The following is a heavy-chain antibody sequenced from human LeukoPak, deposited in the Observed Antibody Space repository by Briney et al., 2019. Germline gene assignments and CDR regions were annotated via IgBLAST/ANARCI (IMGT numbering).Heavy chain of an antibody. D-gene: IGHD1-26*01. CDR1: GLTFSSYE. J-gene: IGHJ6*02. Sequence: GGSLRLSCAASGLTFSSYEMNWVRQAPGKGLEWVSYISSSGSTIYYADSVKGRFTISRDNAKNSLYLQMNSLRAEDTAVYYCARDTSGSYTGAFDYYYGMDVWGQGTTVTVSS. CDR2: ISSSGSTI. V-gene: IGHV3-48*03. CDR3: ARDTSGSYTGAFDYYYGMDV.